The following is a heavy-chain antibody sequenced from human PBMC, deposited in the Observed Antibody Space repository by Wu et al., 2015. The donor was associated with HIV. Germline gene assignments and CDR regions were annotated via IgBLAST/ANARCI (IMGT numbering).Heavy chain of an antibody. CDR2: IIPIFGTA. CDR1: GGTFSSYA. Sequence: QVQLVQSGAEVKKPGSSVRVSCKASGGTFSSYAISWVRQAPGQGLEWMGGIIPIFGTANYAQKFQGRVTITADESTSTAYMELSSLRSEDTAVYYCARGAVVPAVTNYYYYMDVWGKGTTVIVSS. J-gene: IGHJ6*03. CDR3: ARGAVVPAVTNYYYYMDV. V-gene: IGHV1-69*12. D-gene: IGHD2-2*01.